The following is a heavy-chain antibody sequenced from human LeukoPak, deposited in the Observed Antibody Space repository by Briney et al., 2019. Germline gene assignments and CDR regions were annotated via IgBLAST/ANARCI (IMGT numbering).Heavy chain of an antibody. V-gene: IGHV3-53*01. CDR2: IYSDNT. CDR1: GFTVSSNS. J-gene: IGHJ4*02. D-gene: IGHD4/OR15-4a*01. Sequence: GGSLRLSCTVSGFTVSSNSMSWVRQAPGKGLEWVSFIYSDNTHYSDSVKDRFTISRDNSRNTLYLQMNSLRAEDTAVYYCARRAGAYSHPYDYWGQGTLVTVSS. CDR3: ARRAGAYSHPYDY.